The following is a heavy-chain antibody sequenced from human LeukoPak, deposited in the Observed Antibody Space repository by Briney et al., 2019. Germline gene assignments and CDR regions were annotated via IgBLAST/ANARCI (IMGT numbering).Heavy chain of an antibody. CDR2: IYYSGST. J-gene: IGHJ4*02. CDR3: ARRGTYRRLDY. D-gene: IGHD1-1*01. V-gene: IGHV4-59*12. Sequence: PSETLSLTCTVSGGSISSYYWSWIRQPPGKGLEWIGYIYYSGSTNYNPSLKSRVTISVDTSKNQFSLKLSSVTAADTAVYYCARRGTYRRLDYWGQGTLVTVSS. CDR1: GGSISSYY.